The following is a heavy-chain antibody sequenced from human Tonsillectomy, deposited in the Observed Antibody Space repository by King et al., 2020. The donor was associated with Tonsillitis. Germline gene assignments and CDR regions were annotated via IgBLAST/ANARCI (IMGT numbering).Heavy chain of an antibody. CDR1: GGTFSSYA. J-gene: IGHJ5*02. D-gene: IGHD2-2*01. Sequence: QLVQSGAEVKKPGSSVKVSCKASGGTFSSYAISWVRQAPGQGLEWMGGIIPIFGTANYAQTFQGRVTITADEPTRTAYMELSSLRAEDTAVYYCAREDVVVPVDTPPAWGQGTLVTVSS. CDR3: AREDVVVPVDTPPA. CDR2: IIPIFGTA. V-gene: IGHV1-69*01.